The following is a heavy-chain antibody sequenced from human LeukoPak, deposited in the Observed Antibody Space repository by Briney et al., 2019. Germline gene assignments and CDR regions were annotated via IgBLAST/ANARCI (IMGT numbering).Heavy chain of an antibody. J-gene: IGHJ5*02. CDR3: AHRLHGVGGXXDDNXFDP. D-gene: IGHD2-8*01. Sequence: GSGPTLVKPTQTLTLTCTFSGFSLSTSGVGVGWIRQPPGKALEWLALIYWDDDKRYSPSLKSRLTITKDTSKNQVVLTMTNMDPVDTATYYCAHRLHGVGGXXDDNXFDPXXXXTLVTVSS. CDR1: GFSLSTSGVG. CDR2: IYWDDDK. V-gene: IGHV2-5*02.